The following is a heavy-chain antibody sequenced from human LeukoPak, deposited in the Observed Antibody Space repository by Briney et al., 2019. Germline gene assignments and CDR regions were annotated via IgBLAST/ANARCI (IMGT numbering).Heavy chain of an antibody. CDR1: GFSFSNYA. CDR3: ARDRGVLYYFDN. V-gene: IGHV3-30*04. D-gene: IGHD3-10*01. Sequence: GGSLTLSCAASGFSFSNYAMHWVRQAPGKRLEWVAVVAHDGSNKYFADFVRGRFTISRDNSKNTLYLQMNSLTSEDTGFYYCARDRGVLYYFDNWGQGTLVTVSS. J-gene: IGHJ4*02. CDR2: VAHDGSNK.